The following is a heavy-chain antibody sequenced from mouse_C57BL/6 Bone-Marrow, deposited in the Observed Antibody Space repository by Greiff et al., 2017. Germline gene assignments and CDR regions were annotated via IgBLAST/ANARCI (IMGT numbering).Heavy chain of an antibody. CDR3: ARRRFCFRTLDY. Sequence: VQLQQPGAELVMPGASVKLSCKASGYTFTSYWMHWVKQRPGQGLEWIGEIDPSDSYTNYNQKFKGKSTLTVDKSSSTAYMQLSRLTSEDSAVYYCARRRFCFRTLDYWGQGTTLTVSS. J-gene: IGHJ2*01. CDR2: IDPSDSYT. CDR1: GYTFTSYW. V-gene: IGHV1-69*01.